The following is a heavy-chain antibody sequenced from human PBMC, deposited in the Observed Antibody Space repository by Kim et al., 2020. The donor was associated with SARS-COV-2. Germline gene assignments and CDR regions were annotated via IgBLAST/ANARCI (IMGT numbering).Heavy chain of an antibody. D-gene: IGHD3-10*01. Sequence: NYTPPLRSRVTISVDTSKNQFSRRLSSVTAADTAVYYCARAGRFGELYSYWGQGTLVTVSS. CDR3: ARAGRFGELYSY. V-gene: IGHV4-34*01. J-gene: IGHJ4*02.